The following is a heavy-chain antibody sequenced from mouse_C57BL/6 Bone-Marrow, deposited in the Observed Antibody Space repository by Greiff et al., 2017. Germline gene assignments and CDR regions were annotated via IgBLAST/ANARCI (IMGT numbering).Heavy chain of an antibody. CDR1: GFTFSDYG. CDR3: SRSSYYYGSSPSWFAY. V-gene: IGHV5-17*01. Sequence: EVMLVESGGGLVKPGGSLKLSCAASGFTFSDYGMHWVRQAPEKGLEWVAYISSGSSTIYYADTVKGRFTISRDNAKKTLFLQMTSLRSEDTAMYYCSRSSYYYGSSPSWFAYWGQGTLVTVSA. D-gene: IGHD1-1*01. J-gene: IGHJ3*01. CDR2: ISSGSSTI.